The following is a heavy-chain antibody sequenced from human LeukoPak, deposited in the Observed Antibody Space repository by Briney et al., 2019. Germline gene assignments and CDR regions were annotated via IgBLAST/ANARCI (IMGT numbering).Heavy chain of an antibody. Sequence: ASVKVSCKASGYTFTGYYMHWVRQAPGQGLEWMGWINPNSGGTNYAQKFQGRVTMTRDTSISTAYMELSRLRSDDTAVYYCARGGRPTVVSLYYYYMDVWAKGPRSPSP. J-gene: IGHJ6*03. CDR2: INPNSGGT. CDR3: ARGGRPTVVSLYYYYMDV. V-gene: IGHV1-2*02. D-gene: IGHD4-23*01. CDR1: GYTFTGYY.